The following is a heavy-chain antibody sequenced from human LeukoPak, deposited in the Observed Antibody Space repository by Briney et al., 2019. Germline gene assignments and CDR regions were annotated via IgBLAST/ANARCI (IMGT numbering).Heavy chain of an antibody. V-gene: IGHV3-33*08. Sequence: PGGSLRLSCAASGFTFNSYTMTWVRQAPGKGLEWVAVIWYDGSNKYYADSVKGRFTISRDNSKNTLYLQMNSLRAEDTAVYYCANACSGGSCYPLDYWGQGTLVTVSS. CDR3: ANACSGGSCYPLDY. D-gene: IGHD2-15*01. J-gene: IGHJ4*02. CDR2: IWYDGSNK. CDR1: GFTFNSYT.